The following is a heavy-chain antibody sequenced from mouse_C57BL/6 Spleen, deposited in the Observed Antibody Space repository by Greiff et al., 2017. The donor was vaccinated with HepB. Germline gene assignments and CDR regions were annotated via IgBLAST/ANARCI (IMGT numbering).Heavy chain of an antibody. Sequence: VQLKQSGTVLARPGASVKMSCKTSGYTFTSYWMHWVKQRPGQGLEWIGAIYPGNSDTSYNQKFKGKAKLTAVTSASTAYMELSSLTNEDSAVYYCTRVYYGNYSAWFAYWGQGTLVTVSA. V-gene: IGHV1-5*01. CDR3: TRVYYGNYSAWFAY. J-gene: IGHJ3*01. CDR2: IYPGNSDT. CDR1: GYTFTSYW. D-gene: IGHD2-1*01.